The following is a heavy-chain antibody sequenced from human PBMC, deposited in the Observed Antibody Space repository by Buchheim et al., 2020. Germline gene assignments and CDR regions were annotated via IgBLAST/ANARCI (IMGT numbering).Heavy chain of an antibody. CDR1: GDSVSNGNW. D-gene: IGHD5-18*01. V-gene: IGHV4-4*02. CDR2: IDYSGFT. Sequence: QVQLQESGPGLVKPSGTLSLTCAVSGDSVSNGNWWNWVRQPPGKGLEWIGEIDYSGFTKYNPSLKSRVTIELDKPKNQFSLKLTSVTAADTAVYYCARDSGYRSEYWGQGTL. J-gene: IGHJ4*02. CDR3: ARDSGYRSEY.